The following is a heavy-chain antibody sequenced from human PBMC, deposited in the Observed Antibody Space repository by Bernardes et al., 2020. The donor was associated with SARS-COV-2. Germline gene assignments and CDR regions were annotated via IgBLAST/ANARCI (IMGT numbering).Heavy chain of an antibody. Sequence: ASVKVSCKASGYSFTAYGFAWVRQAPGHGLEWMGWITISSGTTSYAQKFQGRVTMTTDTSTSTAYMELRSLRSDDTAVYYCARDVRVVGAHQDYWGQGTLVTVST. D-gene: IGHD2-15*01. CDR2: ITISSGTT. J-gene: IGHJ4*02. CDR1: GYSFTAYG. V-gene: IGHV1-18*01. CDR3: ARDVRVVGAHQDY.